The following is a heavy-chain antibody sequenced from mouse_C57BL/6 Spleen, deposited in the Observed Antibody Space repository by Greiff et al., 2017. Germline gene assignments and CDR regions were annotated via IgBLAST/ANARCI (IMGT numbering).Heavy chain of an antibody. Sequence: VQLQQSGAELVKPGASVKMSCKASGYTFTTYPIEWMKQNHGKSLEWIGNFHPYNDDTKYNEKFKGKATFTVEKSSSTVYLELSRLTSDDSAVYYCAKSTLYDGYYGSFDYWGQGTTLTVSS. CDR2: FHPYNDDT. V-gene: IGHV1-47*01. D-gene: IGHD2-3*01. J-gene: IGHJ2*01. CDR3: AKSTLYDGYYGSFDY. CDR1: GYTFTTYP.